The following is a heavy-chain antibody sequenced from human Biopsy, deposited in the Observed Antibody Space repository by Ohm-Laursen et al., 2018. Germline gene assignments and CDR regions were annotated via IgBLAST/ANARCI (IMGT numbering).Heavy chain of an antibody. J-gene: IGHJ5*02. V-gene: IGHV4-4*07. CDR3: ARDRDRRGWFDP. D-gene: IGHD1-14*01. Sequence: SDTLSLTCTVSGGSLSSYSWSWIRQPAGKGLEWIGQIYTSGITNYNPSLKSRVTMSVDTSKNKFSLRVSSVTAADKAVYYCARDRDRRGWFDPWGQGTLVTVSS. CDR1: GGSLSSYS. CDR2: IYTSGIT.